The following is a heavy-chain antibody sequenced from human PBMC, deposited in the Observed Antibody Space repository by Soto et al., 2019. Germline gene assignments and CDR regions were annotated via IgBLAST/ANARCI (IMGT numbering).Heavy chain of an antibody. CDR3: ARPYSGSYWFDP. V-gene: IGHV4-34*01. D-gene: IGHD1-26*01. Sequence: SETLSLTCAVYGGSFSGYYWSWIRQPPGKGLEWIGEINHSGSTNYNPSLKSRVTISVDTSKNQFSLKLSSVTAADTAVYYCARPYSGSYWFDPWGQGTLVTVSS. CDR1: GGSFSGYY. CDR2: INHSGST. J-gene: IGHJ5*02.